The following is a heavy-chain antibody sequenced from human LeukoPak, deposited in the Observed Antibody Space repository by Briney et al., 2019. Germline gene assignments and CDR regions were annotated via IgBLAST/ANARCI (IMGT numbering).Heavy chain of an antibody. CDR1: GFTFSSYA. J-gene: IGHJ4*02. D-gene: IGHD3-3*01. CDR2: ISGSGGST. Sequence: QTGGSLRLSCAASGFTFSSYAMSWVRQAPGKGLEWVSAISGSGGSTYYADSVKGRFTMFRDNSKNTLYLQMNSLRAEDTAVYYCAKDSVTKYDFWSGPTYFVDYWGQGTLVTVSS. V-gene: IGHV3-23*01. CDR3: AKDSVTKYDFWSGPTYFVDY.